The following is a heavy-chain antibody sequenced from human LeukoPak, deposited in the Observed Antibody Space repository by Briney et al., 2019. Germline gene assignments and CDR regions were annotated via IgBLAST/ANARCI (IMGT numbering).Heavy chain of an antibody. CDR2: ISSSSSTI. D-gene: IGHD3-3*01. CDR3: ARDHDYDFWSGYYIDY. J-gene: IGHJ4*02. CDR1: GFTFSSYT. V-gene: IGHV3-48*04. Sequence: GGSLRLSCAASGFTFSSYTMNWVRQAPGKGLEWVSYISSSSSTIYYADSVKGRFTISRDNAKNSLYLQMNSLRAEDTAVYYCARDHDYDFWSGYYIDYWGQGTLVTVSS.